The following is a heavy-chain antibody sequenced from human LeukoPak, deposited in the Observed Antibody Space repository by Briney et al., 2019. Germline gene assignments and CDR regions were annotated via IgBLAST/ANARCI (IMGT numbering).Heavy chain of an antibody. CDR1: GYTFSSYG. Sequence: ASVKVSCKASGYTFSSYGISWVRQAPEQGLEWMGWISGYNGNTKYAQRVQGRVTMTTDTSTNTAYMELRSLRSDDTAVYSCARVAPHRRLSSGWYYFDYWGQGTLVTVSS. D-gene: IGHD6-19*01. V-gene: IGHV1-18*01. CDR2: ISGYNGNT. CDR3: ARVAPHRRLSSGWYYFDY. J-gene: IGHJ4*02.